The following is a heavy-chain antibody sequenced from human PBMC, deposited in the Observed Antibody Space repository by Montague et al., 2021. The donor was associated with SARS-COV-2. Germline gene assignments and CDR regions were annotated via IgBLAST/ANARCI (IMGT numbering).Heavy chain of an antibody. CDR2: ISSSSRDI. J-gene: IGHJ6*02. V-gene: IGHV3-11*05. CDR1: GFTFSDNY. CDR3: ARERRVVATGFHYGMDV. D-gene: IGHD5-12*01. Sequence: SLRLSCAASGFTFSDNYMSWIRQAPGKGLEWVSYISSSSRDIRYADSVKGRFTISRDNVESSLYLQMNSLRGEDTAVYYCARERRVVATGFHYGMDVWGPGTTVIVSS.